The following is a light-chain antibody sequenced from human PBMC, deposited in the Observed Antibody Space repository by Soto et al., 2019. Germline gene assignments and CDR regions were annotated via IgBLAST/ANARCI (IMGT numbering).Light chain of an antibody. Sequence: QSVLTQPASVSGSPGQSITISCTGTSSDVGGYNYVSWYQLHPGKAPKLMIYEVSNRPSGVSNRFSGSKSGNTASLTISGLQAEDEADYYCSSYTFTTTLVFGGGTKVTVL. J-gene: IGLJ2*01. CDR3: SSYTFTTTLV. CDR2: EVS. CDR1: SSDVGGYNY. V-gene: IGLV2-14*01.